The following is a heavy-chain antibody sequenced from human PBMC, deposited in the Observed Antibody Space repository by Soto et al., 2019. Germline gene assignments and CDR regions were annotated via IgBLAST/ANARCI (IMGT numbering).Heavy chain of an antibody. Sequence: EVQLVQSGAEVKKPGESLKISCKGSGYSFTSYWIGWVRQMPGKGLEWMGIIYPGDSDTRYSPSFQGQVTISADKSISTAYLQWSSLKASDTAMYYCARQTWCSGGSCYSGAGWFDPWGQGTLVTVSS. CDR3: ARQTWCSGGSCYSGAGWFDP. CDR2: IYPGDSDT. CDR1: GYSFTSYW. J-gene: IGHJ5*02. D-gene: IGHD2-15*01. V-gene: IGHV5-51*01.